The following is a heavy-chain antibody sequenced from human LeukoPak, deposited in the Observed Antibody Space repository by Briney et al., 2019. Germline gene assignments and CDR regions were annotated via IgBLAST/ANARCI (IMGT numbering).Heavy chain of an antibody. Sequence: ASVKVSCKASGYTFTGYYMHWVRQAPGQGLEWMGWMNPNSGNTGYAQKFQGRVTITRNTSISTAYMELSSLRSEDTAVYYCARGSSIAAAGDWGQGTLVTVSS. J-gene: IGHJ4*02. CDR1: GYTFTGYY. V-gene: IGHV1-8*03. D-gene: IGHD6-13*01. CDR3: ARGSSIAAAGD. CDR2: MNPNSGNT.